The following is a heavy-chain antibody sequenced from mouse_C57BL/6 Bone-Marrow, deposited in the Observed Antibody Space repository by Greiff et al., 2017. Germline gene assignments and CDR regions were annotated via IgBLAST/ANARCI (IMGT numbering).Heavy chain of an antibody. CDR1: GYTFTDYE. Sequence: VQLQESGAELVRPGASVTLSCKASGYTFTDYEMHWVKQTPVHGLEWIGAIDPETGGTAYNQKFKGKAILTADKSSSTAYMELSSLTSEDSAVYYCTVPYYYGSSCYYAMDYWGQGTSVTVSS. CDR2: IDPETGGT. J-gene: IGHJ4*01. D-gene: IGHD1-1*01. CDR3: TVPYYYGSSCYYAMDY. V-gene: IGHV1-15*01.